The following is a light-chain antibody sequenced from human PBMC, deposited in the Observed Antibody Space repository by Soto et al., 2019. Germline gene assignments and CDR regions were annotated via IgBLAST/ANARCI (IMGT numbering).Light chain of an antibody. CDR3: CSYAGSSTNYV. CDR2: SVT. Sequence: QSVLTQPPSVSGSPGQSVTISCAGTSSDVGGYNSVAWYQQKPGEAPKLLLYSVTKRPSGVPDRFSGSKSGNMASLIISGLQAEDEADYYCCSYAGSSTNYVFGTGTKVTVL. J-gene: IGLJ1*01. V-gene: IGLV2-11*01. CDR1: SSDVGGYNS.